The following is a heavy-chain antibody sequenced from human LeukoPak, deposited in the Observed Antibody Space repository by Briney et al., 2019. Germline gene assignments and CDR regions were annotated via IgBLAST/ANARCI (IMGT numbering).Heavy chain of an antibody. CDR1: GGSISSGDYF. J-gene: IGHJ4*02. CDR2: IYTSGST. D-gene: IGHD2-2*03. V-gene: IGHV4-61*02. CDR3: AKDGYVSWAYQLSHFDY. Sequence: SETLSLTCTVSGGSISSGDYFWGWIRQPAGKGLEWIGRIYTSGSTNYNPSLESRVTISVDTSKNQFSLKLSSVTAADTAVYYCAKDGYVSWAYQLSHFDYWGQGTLVTVSS.